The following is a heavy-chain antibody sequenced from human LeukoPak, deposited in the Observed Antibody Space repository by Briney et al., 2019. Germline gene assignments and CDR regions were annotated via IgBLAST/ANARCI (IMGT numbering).Heavy chain of an antibody. J-gene: IGHJ4*02. V-gene: IGHV3-23*01. CDR1: GFTFSSYA. CDR3: AKSRARITMIVVIDY. Sequence: PGGSPRLSCAASGFTFSSYAMSWVRQAPGKGLEWVSAISGSGGSTYYADSVKGRFTISRDNSKNTLYLQMNSLRAEDTAVYYCAKSRARITMIVVIDYWGQGTLVTVSS. D-gene: IGHD3-22*01. CDR2: ISGSGGST.